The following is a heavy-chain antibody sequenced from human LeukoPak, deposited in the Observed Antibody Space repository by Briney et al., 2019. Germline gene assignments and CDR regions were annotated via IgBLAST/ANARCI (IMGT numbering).Heavy chain of an antibody. CDR3: ARHIGEAAASYYYYYYMDV. V-gene: IGHV3-15*01. Sequence: GGSLRLSCAASGFTFSNAWMSWVRQAPGKGLEWVGRIKSKTDGGTTDYAAPVKGRFAISRDDSKNTLYLQMNSLKTEDTAVYYCARHIGEAAASYYYYYYMDVWGKGTTVTVSS. J-gene: IGHJ6*03. CDR2: IKSKTDGGTT. CDR1: GFTFSNAW. D-gene: IGHD6-13*01.